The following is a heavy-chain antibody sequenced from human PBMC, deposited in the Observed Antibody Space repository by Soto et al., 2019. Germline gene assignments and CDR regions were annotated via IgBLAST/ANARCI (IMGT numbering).Heavy chain of an antibody. CDR3: AREVDYCSGGSCYYYYGMDV. CDR1: GGTFSSYA. V-gene: IGHV1-69*01. J-gene: IGHJ6*02. D-gene: IGHD2-15*01. Sequence: QVQLVQSGAEVKKPGSSVKVSCKASGGTFSSYAISWVRQAPGQGLEWMGGIIPICGTANYAQKFQGRVTITADESTSTAYMELSSLSSEDTAVYYCAREVDYCSGGSCYYYYGMDVWGQGTTVTVSS. CDR2: IIPICGTA.